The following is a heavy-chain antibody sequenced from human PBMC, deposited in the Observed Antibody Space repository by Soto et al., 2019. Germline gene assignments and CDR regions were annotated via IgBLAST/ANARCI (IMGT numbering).Heavy chain of an antibody. CDR1: GFTFSSYW. Sequence: GGSLRLSCAASGFTFSSYWMNWVRQAPGKGLEWVANIKQDGSEKYYVDSVKGRFTISRDNAKNSLYLQMNSLRAEDTAVYYCARRDPGTGDQDAFDIWGQGTMVTVSS. V-gene: IGHV3-7*01. CDR2: IKQDGSEK. J-gene: IGHJ3*02. D-gene: IGHD7-27*01. CDR3: ARRDPGTGDQDAFDI.